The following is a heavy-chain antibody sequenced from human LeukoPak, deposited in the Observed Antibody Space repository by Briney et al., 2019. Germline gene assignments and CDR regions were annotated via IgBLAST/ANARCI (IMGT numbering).Heavy chain of an antibody. Sequence: GGALRLSCAASGFTFSSQWMSWVRQAPGKGLEWVSYISSSSRTIYYADSVKGRFTISRDNAKNSVYLQVNSLRAEDTAVYYCAKAEPASGYDYWGQGTLVTVSS. CDR1: GFTFSSQW. D-gene: IGHD1-14*01. J-gene: IGHJ4*02. CDR3: AKAEPASGYDY. V-gene: IGHV3-48*01. CDR2: ISSSSRTI.